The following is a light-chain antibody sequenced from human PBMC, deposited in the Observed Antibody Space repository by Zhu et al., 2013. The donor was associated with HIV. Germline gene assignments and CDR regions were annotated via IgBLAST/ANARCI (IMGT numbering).Light chain of an antibody. CDR1: QSISNN. CDR2: ATS. V-gene: IGKV3-20*01. J-gene: IGKJ4*01. CDR3: QQYATSQVT. Sequence: IVMTQSPATLSVSPGDRATLSCRASQSISNNLAWYQQRPGQAPRLLMYATSNRATDIPDRFSGSGSGTAFTLTISRLEPEDFAVYYCQQYATSQVTFGGGTKVEIK.